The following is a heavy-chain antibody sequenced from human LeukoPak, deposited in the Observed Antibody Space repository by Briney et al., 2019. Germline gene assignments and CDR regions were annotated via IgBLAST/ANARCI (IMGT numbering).Heavy chain of an antibody. J-gene: IGHJ4*02. CDR1: GGTFSSYA. CDR2: INPSGGST. CDR3: ARVHHYFDIAFDY. V-gene: IGHV1-46*01. D-gene: IGHD3-22*01. Sequence: ASVKVSCKASGGTFSSYAINWVRQAPGQGLEWMGIINPSGGSTTYAQKFQGRVTMTRDMSTSTVYMELISLRSEDTAVYYCARVHHYFDIAFDYWGQGTLVTVSS.